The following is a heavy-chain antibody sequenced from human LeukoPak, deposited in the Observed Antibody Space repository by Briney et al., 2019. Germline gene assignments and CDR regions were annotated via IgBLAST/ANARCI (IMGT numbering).Heavy chain of an antibody. Sequence: GGSLRLSCAASGFTFSSYAMSWVRQAPGKGLEWVSAISGSGGSTYYADSVKGRFTISRDNSKNTLYLQMNSLRAEDTAAYYCAKDQGSRPYYMDVWGKGTTVTVSS. J-gene: IGHJ6*03. CDR1: GFTFSSYA. CDR2: ISGSGGST. D-gene: IGHD3-10*01. CDR3: AKDQGSRPYYMDV. V-gene: IGHV3-23*01.